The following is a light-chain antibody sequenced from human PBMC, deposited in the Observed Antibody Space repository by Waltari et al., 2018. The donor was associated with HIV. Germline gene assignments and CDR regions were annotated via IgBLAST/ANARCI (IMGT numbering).Light chain of an antibody. V-gene: IGLV2-11*01. CDR3: CSYAGSYTLV. Sequence: QSALTQPRSVSGSPGQSVTSSCTGTSSDVGGYNYFSWYQQHPGKAPKLMIYDVNKRPSGVPDRFSGSKSGNTASLTISGLQAEDEADYYCCSYAGSYTLVFGGGTKLTVL. CDR2: DVN. CDR1: SSDVGGYNY. J-gene: IGLJ2*01.